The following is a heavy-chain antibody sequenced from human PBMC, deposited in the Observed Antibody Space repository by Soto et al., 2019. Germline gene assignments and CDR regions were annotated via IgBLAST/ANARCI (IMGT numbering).Heavy chain of an antibody. CDR1: EGTFSSYA. CDR2: IIPISGTA. J-gene: IGHJ6*02. Sequence: QVQLVQSGAEVKKPGSSVKVSCKASEGTFSSYAISWVRQAPGQGIESLGGIIPISGTANYAQKFQGRVTITADKSTSTAYMELSSLRSEDTAVYYCARVLWSRSYSSSSGGMDVWGQGTTVTVSS. CDR3: ARVLWSRSYSSSSGGMDV. V-gene: IGHV1-69*06. D-gene: IGHD6-6*01.